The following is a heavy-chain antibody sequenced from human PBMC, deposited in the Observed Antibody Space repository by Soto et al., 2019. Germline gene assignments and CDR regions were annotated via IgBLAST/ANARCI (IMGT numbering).Heavy chain of an antibody. Sequence: GESLKISCKGSGYNFAGNWIAWVRQMPGKGLELMGIIYPSDSDTRYRPSFQGQVTISADKSISSAYLQWSSLRASDTAMYYCARGGVSTRTFDYWGQGTPVTVSS. CDR2: IYPSDSDT. D-gene: IGHD3-3*01. V-gene: IGHV5-51*01. CDR1: GYNFAGNW. CDR3: ARGGVSTRTFDY. J-gene: IGHJ4*02.